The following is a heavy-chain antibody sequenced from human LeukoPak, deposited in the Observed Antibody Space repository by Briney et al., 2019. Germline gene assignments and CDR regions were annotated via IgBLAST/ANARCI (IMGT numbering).Heavy chain of an antibody. D-gene: IGHD2-8*01. CDR2: INSYSGDT. CDR1: GYTFSGYY. V-gene: IGHV1-2*02. J-gene: IGHJ4*02. CDR3: AREQCTNVVCLDY. Sequence: GASVNVSCKASGYTFSGYYMLWVRQAPGQGLEGMGWINSYSGDTNYAQKFQGRVTVTRDPSISTAYLELSMLRCHVSAVYYCAREQCTNVVCLDYWGQGTLVTVSS.